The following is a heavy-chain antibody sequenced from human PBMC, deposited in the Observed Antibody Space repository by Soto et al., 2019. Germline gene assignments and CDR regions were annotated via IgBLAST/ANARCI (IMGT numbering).Heavy chain of an antibody. CDR2: ISGYDGRT. J-gene: IGHJ6*02. CDR3: AREGDVPYYYYGMDV. CDR1: GYTFTRYG. Sequence: QVHLVQSGAEVKKPGASVKVSCKTSGYTFTRYGISWVRQAPGQGLEWMGWISGYDGRTNFAQKVQDRGTMTTDTSTSTVYMELRSLSSDDTAVYYCAREGDVPYYYYGMDVWAQGTTVTVSS. V-gene: IGHV1-18*01. D-gene: IGHD2-21*02.